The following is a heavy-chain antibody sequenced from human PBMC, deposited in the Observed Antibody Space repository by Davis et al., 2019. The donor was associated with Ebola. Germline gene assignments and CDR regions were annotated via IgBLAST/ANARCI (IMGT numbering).Heavy chain of an antibody. D-gene: IGHD3-3*01. CDR3: ARDFITIFGVVIIPHYFDY. CDR1: GFTFSSYS. CDR2: ISSSSSYI. V-gene: IGHV3-21*01. J-gene: IGHJ4*02. Sequence: GGSLRLSCAASGFTFSSYSMNWVRQAPGKGLEWVSSISSSSSYIYYADSVKGRFTISRDNAKNSLYLQMNSLRAEDTAVYYCARDFITIFGVVIIPHYFDYWGQGTLVTVSS.